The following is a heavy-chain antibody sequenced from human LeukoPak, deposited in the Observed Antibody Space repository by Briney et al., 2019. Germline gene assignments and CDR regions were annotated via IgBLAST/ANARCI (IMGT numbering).Heavy chain of an antibody. J-gene: IGHJ4*02. CDR1: GFTFSSYA. V-gene: IGHV3-23*01. Sequence: GGSLRLSCAASGFTFSSYAMSWVRQAPGKGLEWVSAISSSGGSTYYADSVKGRFTISRDNSKNTLYLQMNSLRAEDTAVYYCARMAGTRTTFAVYFDYWGQGTLVTVSS. D-gene: IGHD1-7*01. CDR2: ISSSGGST. CDR3: ARMAGTRTTFAVYFDY.